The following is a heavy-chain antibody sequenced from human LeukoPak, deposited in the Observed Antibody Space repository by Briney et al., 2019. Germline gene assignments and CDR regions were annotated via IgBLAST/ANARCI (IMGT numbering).Heavy chain of an antibody. D-gene: IGHD1-26*01. CDR2: IYPGDSDT. CDR1: GYSFTNYW. Sequence: GESLEISCKGSGYSFTNYWIGWVRQMPGKGLEWMGIIYPGDSDTRYSPPFQGQVTISVDKSISTAYLQWSSLKASDTAMYYCARLGYSGSYLGAFDIWGQGTMVTVSS. V-gene: IGHV5-51*01. J-gene: IGHJ3*02. CDR3: ARLGYSGSYLGAFDI.